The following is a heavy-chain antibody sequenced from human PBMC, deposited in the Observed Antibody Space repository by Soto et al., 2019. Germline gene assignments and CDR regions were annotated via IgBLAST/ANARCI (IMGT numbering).Heavy chain of an antibody. J-gene: IGHJ5*02. CDR3: ARDPSPLNYDFWSGAAARFDP. CDR1: GFTFSSYS. CDR2: ISSSSSYI. Sequence: GGSLRLSCAASGFTFSSYSMNWVRQAPGKGLEWVTSISSSSSYIYYADSVKGRFTISRDNAKNSLYLQMNSLRAEDTAVYYCARDPSPLNYDFWSGAAARFDPWGQGTLVTVSS. D-gene: IGHD3-3*01. V-gene: IGHV3-21*01.